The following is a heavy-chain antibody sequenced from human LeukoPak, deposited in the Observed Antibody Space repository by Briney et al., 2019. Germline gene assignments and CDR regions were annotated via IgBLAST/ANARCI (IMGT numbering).Heavy chain of an antibody. CDR2: FDPEDGET. D-gene: IGHD3-10*01. J-gene: IGHJ4*02. Sequence: ASVKVSCKVSGYTLTELSMHWVRQAPGKGLEWMGGFDPEDGETIYAQKFQGRVTMTEDTSTDTAYMELSSLRSEDTAVYYCATDIRSRSAMVRGVIITPYFDYWGQGTLVTVSS. CDR3: ATDIRSRSAMVRGVIITPYFDY. V-gene: IGHV1-24*01. CDR1: GYTLTELS.